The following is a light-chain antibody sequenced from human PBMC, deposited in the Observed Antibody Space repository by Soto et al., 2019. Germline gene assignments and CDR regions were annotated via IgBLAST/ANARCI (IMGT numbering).Light chain of an antibody. V-gene: IGKV1-5*01. Sequence: DIQMTQSPSTLSASVGDRVTITCRASQSISSWLAWYQQKPGKAPKLLIYDASSLESGVPSRFSGSGPGTEFTLTISSLQPEDFATYYCQQYESYSPLTFGGGTKVDIK. J-gene: IGKJ4*01. CDR2: DAS. CDR3: QQYESYSPLT. CDR1: QSISSW.